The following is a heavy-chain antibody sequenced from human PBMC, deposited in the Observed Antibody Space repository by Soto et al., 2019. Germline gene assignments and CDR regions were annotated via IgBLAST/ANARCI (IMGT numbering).Heavy chain of an antibody. Sequence: EMQLLESGGGLVQPGGSLRLSCAASGFTFISYGMTWVRQAPGKGLEWVSGITTTGRNTYYAESVKGRFTISRDNSKKVVYLQRNSRRAEDTAVYYCARGAAAAGTDWFDAWGQGTLVIVSS. D-gene: IGHD6-13*01. J-gene: IGHJ5*02. CDR2: ITTTGRNT. CDR1: GFTFISYG. V-gene: IGHV3-23*01. CDR3: ARGAAAAGTDWFDA.